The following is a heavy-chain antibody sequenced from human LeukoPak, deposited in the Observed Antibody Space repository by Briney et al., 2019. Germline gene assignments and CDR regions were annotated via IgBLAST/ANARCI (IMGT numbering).Heavy chain of an antibody. D-gene: IGHD3-3*01. CDR3: ARAIGVATFYFDY. CDR2: IYYSGST. CDR1: GGSISSYY. Sequence: SETLSLTCTVSGGSISSYYWSWIRQPPGKGLEWIGYIYYSGSTNYNPSLKSRVTISVDTSKNQFSLKLSSVTAADTAVYYCARAIGVATFYFDYWGQGTLVTVSS. J-gene: IGHJ4*02. V-gene: IGHV4-59*01.